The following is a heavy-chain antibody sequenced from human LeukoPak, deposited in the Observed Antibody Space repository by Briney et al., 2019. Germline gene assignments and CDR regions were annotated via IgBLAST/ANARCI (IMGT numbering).Heavy chain of an antibody. CDR3: ARSLRPLLPFDRPFVSGAYYYMDV. D-gene: IGHD3-16*01. CDR1: GDSVSNNNAA. V-gene: IGHV6-1*01. J-gene: IGHJ6*03. CDR2: TYYRSKLYN. Sequence: SQTLSLTCAISGDSVSNNNAAWNWIRQSPSRGLEWLGRTYYRSKLYNDYAVSVKRRITINPDTVKNQVSLQLKSVTPEGTAVYYCARSLRPLLPFDRPFVSGAYYYMDVWDKGITVTVSS.